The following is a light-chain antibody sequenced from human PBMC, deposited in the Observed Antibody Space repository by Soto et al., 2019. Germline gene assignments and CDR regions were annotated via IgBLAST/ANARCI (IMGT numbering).Light chain of an antibody. CDR3: QKYNSAPLS. J-gene: IGKJ4*01. CDR1: QGIINY. V-gene: IGKV1-27*01. CDR2: AAS. Sequence: DIQMTQSPSSLSASVGDRAPITCRASQGIINYLAWYQQNPGKAPKLLIYAASTLQSGVTSRFSGSGSGTDFTLTISGLQPEDVATYYCQKYNSAPLSFGGGTKVDIK.